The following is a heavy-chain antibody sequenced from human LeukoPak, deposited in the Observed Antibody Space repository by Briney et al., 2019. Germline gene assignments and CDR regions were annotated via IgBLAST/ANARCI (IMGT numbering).Heavy chain of an antibody. CDR3: AREVVDCSGGSCYSVGYYYYGMDV. CDR2: INPSGGST. J-gene: IGHJ6*02. Sequence: GASVKVSCKASGYTFTSYYMHWVRQAPGQGLEWMGIINPSGGSTSYAQKFQGRVTMTRDTSTSTVYMELSSLRSEDTAVYYCAREVVDCSGGSCYSVGYYYYGMDVWGQGTTVTVSS. CDR1: GYTFTSYY. V-gene: IGHV1-46*01. D-gene: IGHD2-15*01.